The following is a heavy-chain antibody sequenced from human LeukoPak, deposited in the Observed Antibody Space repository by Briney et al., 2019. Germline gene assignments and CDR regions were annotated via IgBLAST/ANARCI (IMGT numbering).Heavy chain of an antibody. CDR3: ARGETTVTRTFYYYYGMDV. V-gene: IGHV1-69*04. J-gene: IGHJ6*02. Sequence: SVKVSCKASGGTFSSYAISWVRQAPGQGLEWMGRIIPILGIANYAQKFQGRVTITADKSTSTDYMELSSLRSEDTAVYYCARGETTVTRTFYYYYGMDVWGQGTTVTVSS. CDR1: GGTFSSYA. CDR2: IIPILGIA. D-gene: IGHD4-17*01.